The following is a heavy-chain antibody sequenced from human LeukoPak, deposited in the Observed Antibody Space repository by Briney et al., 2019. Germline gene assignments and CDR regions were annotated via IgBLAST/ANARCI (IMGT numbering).Heavy chain of an antibody. CDR1: GGSISSSSYY. J-gene: IGHJ4*02. Sequence: SETLSLTCTVSGGSISSSSYYWGWIRQPPGKGLEWIGSIYYSGSTYYNPSLKSRVTISVDTSKNQFSLKLSSVTAADTAVYYCARKSILTAGRKPYDIWDQGILVTVS. CDR3: ARKSILTAGRKPYDI. CDR2: IYYSGST. V-gene: IGHV4-39*01. D-gene: IGHD2-2*02.